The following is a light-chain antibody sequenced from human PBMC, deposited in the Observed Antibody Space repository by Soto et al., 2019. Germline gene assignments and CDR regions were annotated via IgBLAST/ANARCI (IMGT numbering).Light chain of an antibody. CDR2: AAS. CDR1: QGISSY. J-gene: IGKJ1*01. Sequence: IQLTQSPSSLSASVGDRVTITCRASQGISSYLAWYQQKPGKAPKLLIYAASTLQSGVPSRFSGSGSGTDFTLTTSSLQPEDFATYYCQQLNSYPRTVGQGTKVDIK. CDR3: QQLNSYPRT. V-gene: IGKV1-9*01.